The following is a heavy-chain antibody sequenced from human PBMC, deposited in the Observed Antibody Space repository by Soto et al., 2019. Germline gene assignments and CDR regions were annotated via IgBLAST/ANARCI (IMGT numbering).Heavy chain of an antibody. CDR1: GFTFDDYA. CDR2: ISWNSGSI. D-gene: IGHD5-12*01. CDR3: AKDTNLGFIVATIRYFDY. Sequence: GGSLRLSCAASGFTFDDYAMHWVRQAPGKGLEWVSGISWNSGSIGYADSVKGRFTISRDNAKNSLYLQMNSLRAEDTALYYCAKDTNLGFIVATIRYFDYWGQGTLVTVSS. J-gene: IGHJ4*02. V-gene: IGHV3-9*01.